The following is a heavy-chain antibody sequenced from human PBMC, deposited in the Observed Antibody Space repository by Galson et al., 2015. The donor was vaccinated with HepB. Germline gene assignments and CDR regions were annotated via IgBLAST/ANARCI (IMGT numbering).Heavy chain of an antibody. J-gene: IGHJ4*02. CDR2: ISWDGGST. V-gene: IGHV3-43*01. CDR1: GFTFADYT. CDR3: AKSGAPWYYDSSTH. Sequence: SLRLSCAASGFTFADYTMHWVRQAPGKGLEWVSLISWDGGSTYYADSVKGRFTISRDNSKNSLYLQMNSLRTEDTALYYCAKSGAPWYYDSSTHWGQGTLVTVSS. D-gene: IGHD3-22*01.